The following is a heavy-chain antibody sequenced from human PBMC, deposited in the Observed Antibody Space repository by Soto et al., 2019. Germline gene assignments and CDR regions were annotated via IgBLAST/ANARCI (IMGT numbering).Heavy chain of an antibody. Sequence: QITLKESGPTLVKPTQTLTLTCTFSGFSLRISGLGLGWLRPPQGKALEWLALIYWDDDKRYSPSLKSSLTITKDTSKNQVVLTMTNMDPVETATYYCAHSANVSDACDIWGQGTMVTVSS. D-gene: IGHD2-15*01. CDR3: AHSANVSDACDI. V-gene: IGHV2-5*02. CDR1: GFSLRISGLG. J-gene: IGHJ3*02. CDR2: IYWDDDK.